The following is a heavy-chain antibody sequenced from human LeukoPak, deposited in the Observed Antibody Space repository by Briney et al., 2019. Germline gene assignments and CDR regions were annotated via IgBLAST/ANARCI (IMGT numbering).Heavy chain of an antibody. D-gene: IGHD6-19*01. CDR1: GFTFSSYW. Sequence: GGSLRLSCAASGFTFSSYWMHWVRQAPGKGLVWVSAISGSGGSTYYADSVKGRFTISRDNSKNTLYLQMNSLRAEDTAVYYCAKERAPIAVAGPPFFDYWGQGTLVTVSS. J-gene: IGHJ4*02. V-gene: IGHV3-23*01. CDR3: AKERAPIAVAGPPFFDY. CDR2: ISGSGGST.